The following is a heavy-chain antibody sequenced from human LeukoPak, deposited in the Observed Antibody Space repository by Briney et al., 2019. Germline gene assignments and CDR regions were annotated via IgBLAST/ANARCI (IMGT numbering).Heavy chain of an antibody. Sequence: SETLSLTCAVSGGSISSSNWWSWVRQPPGKGLEWIGEIYHSGSTNYNPSLKSRVTISVDKSKNQFSLKLSSVTAADTAVYYCARITGTTFGFSDYWGQGTLVTVSS. D-gene: IGHD3-16*01. CDR3: ARITGTTFGFSDY. CDR1: GGSISSSNW. CDR2: IYHSGST. J-gene: IGHJ4*02. V-gene: IGHV4-4*02.